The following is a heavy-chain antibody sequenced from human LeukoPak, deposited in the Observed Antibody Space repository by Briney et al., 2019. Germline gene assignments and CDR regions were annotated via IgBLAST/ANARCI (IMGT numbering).Heavy chain of an antibody. Sequence: GGSLRLSCAASGFTFSKYAMSWVRQAPGKGLEWVSAISGSDGNTFYADSVKGRFNISRDNSKNTLSLQMNSLRAEDTALYYCAKDSSVPYGITDWGQGTLVTVSS. J-gene: IGHJ4*02. V-gene: IGHV3-23*01. CDR3: AKDSSVPYGITD. CDR2: ISGSDGNT. D-gene: IGHD4-17*01. CDR1: GFTFSKYA.